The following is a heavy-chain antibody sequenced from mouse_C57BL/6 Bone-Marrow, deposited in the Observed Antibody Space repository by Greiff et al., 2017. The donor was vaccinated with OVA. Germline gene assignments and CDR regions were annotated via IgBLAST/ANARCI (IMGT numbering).Heavy chain of an antibody. D-gene: IGHD1-1*01. J-gene: IGHJ3*01. CDR2: IYPRDGST. V-gene: IGHV1-85*01. CDR1: GYTFTSYD. Sequence: VQLQESGPELVKPGASVKLSCKASGYTFTSYDINWVKQRPGQGLEWIGWIYPRDGSTKYNEKFKGKATLTVDTSSSTAYMELHSLTSEDSAVYFCARGYYGSSYVWFAYWGQGTLVTVSA. CDR3: ARGYYGSSYVWFAY.